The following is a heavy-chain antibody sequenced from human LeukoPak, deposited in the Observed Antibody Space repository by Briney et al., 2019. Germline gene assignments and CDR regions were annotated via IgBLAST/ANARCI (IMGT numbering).Heavy chain of an antibody. CDR3: ARSGLGASDY. V-gene: IGHV4-59*01. Sequence: SETLSLTCTVSGGSISSYYWSWIRQPPGKGLEWIGYIYYSGSTNYNPSLKSRVTISVGTSKNQFSLKLSSVTAADTAVYYCARSGLGASDYWGQGTLVTVSS. J-gene: IGHJ4*02. D-gene: IGHD1-26*01. CDR1: GGSISSYY. CDR2: IYYSGST.